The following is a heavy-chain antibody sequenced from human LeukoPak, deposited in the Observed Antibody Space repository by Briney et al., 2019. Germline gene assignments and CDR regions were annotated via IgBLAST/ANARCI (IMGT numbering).Heavy chain of an antibody. D-gene: IGHD5-12*01. CDR3: AREGTGLRFGYYFDY. CDR2: IIPIFGTA. J-gene: IGHJ4*02. V-gene: IGHV1-69*05. Sequence: SVKVSCKASGGTFSSYAISWVRQAPGQGLEWMGGIIPIFGTANYAQKFQGRVTITTDESTSTAYMELSSLRSEDTAVYYCAREGTGLRFGYYFDYWGQGTLVTVSS. CDR1: GGTFSSYA.